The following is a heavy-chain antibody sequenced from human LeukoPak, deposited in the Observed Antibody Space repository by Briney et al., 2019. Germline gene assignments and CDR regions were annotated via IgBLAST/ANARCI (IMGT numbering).Heavy chain of an antibody. CDR2: IYYSGST. V-gene: IGHV4-59*01. CDR3: ARHRRRGEQGYDSGLFDY. D-gene: IGHD3-22*01. CDR1: GGSISGYY. J-gene: IGHJ4*02. Sequence: SETLSLTCTVSGGSISGYYWSWFRQPPGKGLEWFGYIYYSGSTNYNPSLKSRVTISVDTSKNQFSLKLNSVTAADTAVYYCARHRRRGEQGYDSGLFDYWGQGTLVTVSS.